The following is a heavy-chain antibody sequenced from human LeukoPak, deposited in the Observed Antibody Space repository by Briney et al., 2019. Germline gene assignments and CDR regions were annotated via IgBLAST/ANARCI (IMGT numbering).Heavy chain of an antibody. CDR2: IIPIFGTA. CDR1: GGTFSSYA. Sequence: SVKVSCKASGGTFSSYAISWVRQAPGLGLEWMGGIIPIFGTANYAQKFQGRVTITTDESTSTAYMELSSLRSEDTAVYYCARENYRIAAAGTDYWGQGTLVTVSS. J-gene: IGHJ4*02. V-gene: IGHV1-69*05. D-gene: IGHD6-13*01. CDR3: ARENYRIAAAGTDY.